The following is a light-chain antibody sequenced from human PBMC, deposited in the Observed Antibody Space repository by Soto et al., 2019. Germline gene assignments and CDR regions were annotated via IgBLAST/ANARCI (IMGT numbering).Light chain of an antibody. J-gene: IGKJ5*01. CDR3: QQYNNWPPIT. CDR1: QSVSSK. Sequence: EILITQSPATLSVSPGERATLSCSASQSVSSKLAWFQQKPGQAPSLLIYGVSTRATGVPVRFSGSGSGTEFTLTISSLQSEDFAVYYCQQYNNWPPITFGQGTRLEIK. CDR2: GVS. V-gene: IGKV3-15*01.